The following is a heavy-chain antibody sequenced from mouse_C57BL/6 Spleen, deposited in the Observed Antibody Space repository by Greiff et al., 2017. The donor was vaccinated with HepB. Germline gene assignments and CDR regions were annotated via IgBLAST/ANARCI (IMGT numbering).Heavy chain of an antibody. CDR3: ARGMDY. J-gene: IGHJ4*01. CDR2: ISYDGSN. Sequence: EVKLMESGPGLVKPSQSLSLTCSVPGYSITSGYYWNWIRQFPGNKLEWMGYISYDGSNNYNPSLKNRISITRDTSKNQFFLKLNSVTTEDTATYYCARGMDYWGQGTSVTVSS. CDR1: GYSITSGYY. V-gene: IGHV3-6*01.